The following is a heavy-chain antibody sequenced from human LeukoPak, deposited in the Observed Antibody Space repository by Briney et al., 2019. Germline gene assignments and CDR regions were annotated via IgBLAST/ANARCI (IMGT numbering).Heavy chain of an antibody. Sequence: SETLSLTCAVYGGSFSGYYWSWIRQPPGKGLEWIGEINHSGSTNYDPSLKSRVTISVDTSKNQFSLKLSSVTAADTAVYYCARAPGGKEGEDYWGQGTLVTVSS. V-gene: IGHV4-34*01. CDR1: GGSFSGYY. CDR2: INHSGST. D-gene: IGHD1-1*01. J-gene: IGHJ4*02. CDR3: ARAPGGKEGEDY.